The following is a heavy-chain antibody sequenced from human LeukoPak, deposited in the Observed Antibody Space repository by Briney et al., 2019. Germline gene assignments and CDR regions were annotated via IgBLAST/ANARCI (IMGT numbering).Heavy chain of an antibody. CDR3: ARDPVEWEQLLDY. V-gene: IGHV3-7*01. CDR1: GFTFSRYW. J-gene: IGHJ4*02. CDR2: IKQDGSEK. Sequence: GGSLRLSCAASGFTFSRYWMSWVRQAPGKGLEWVANIKQDGSEKYYVDSVKGRFTISRDNARNSVYLQMNSLRVEDTAVYYCARDPVEWEQLLDYWGQGTLVTVSS. D-gene: IGHD1-26*01.